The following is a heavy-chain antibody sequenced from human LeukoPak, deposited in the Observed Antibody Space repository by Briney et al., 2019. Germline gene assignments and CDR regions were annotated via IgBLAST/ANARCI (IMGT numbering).Heavy chain of an antibody. CDR1: GFPFSSYG. V-gene: IGHV3-30*03. D-gene: IGHD1-1*01. CDR2: ISYDGSNK. J-gene: IGHJ5*02. CDR3: ATVPGGGWFDP. Sequence: GGSLRLSCVASGFPFSSYGMHWVRQAPGKGLEWVAVISYDGSNKYYADSVKGRFTISRDNSKNTLYLQMNSLRAEDTAVYYCATVPGGGWFDPWGQGTLVTVSS.